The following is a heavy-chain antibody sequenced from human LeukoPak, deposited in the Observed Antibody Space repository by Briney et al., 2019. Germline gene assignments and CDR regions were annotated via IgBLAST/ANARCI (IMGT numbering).Heavy chain of an antibody. J-gene: IGHJ4*02. CDR2: ISAYNGNT. V-gene: IGHV1-18*04. CDR1: GYTSTGYY. CDR3: AITMVRGVKYYFDY. Sequence: ASVKVSCKTSGYTSTGYYMHWVRQAPGQGLEWMGWISAYNGNTNYAQKLQGRVTMSTDTSTSTAYMELRSLRSDDTAVYYCAITMVRGVKYYFDYWGQGTLVTVSS. D-gene: IGHD3-10*01.